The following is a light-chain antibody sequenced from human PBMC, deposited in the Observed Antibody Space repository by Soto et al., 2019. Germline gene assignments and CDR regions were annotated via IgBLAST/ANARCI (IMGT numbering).Light chain of an antibody. J-gene: IGKJ1*01. V-gene: IGKV3-15*01. CDR1: QSVGSN. Sequence: EIVMTQSPATLSVSPGERATLSCRASQSVGSNLVWYQQKSGQAPRRLIYGASTRATGIPARFSGSGSGTEFTLTISSLQSEDFAVYYCQQYNTWTFGQGNKVEIK. CDR3: QQYNTWT. CDR2: GAS.